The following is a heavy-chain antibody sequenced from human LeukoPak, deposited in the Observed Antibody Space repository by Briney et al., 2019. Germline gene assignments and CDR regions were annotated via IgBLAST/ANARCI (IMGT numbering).Heavy chain of an antibody. CDR3: ARVAVAGMVDY. Sequence: SETLSLTCTVSGGSISSGSYYWSWIRQPAWKGLEWIGRIYTSGSTNYNPSLKSRVTISVDTSKNQFSLKLSSVTAADTAVYYCARVAVAGMVDYWGQGTLVTVSS. J-gene: IGHJ4*02. D-gene: IGHD6-19*01. V-gene: IGHV4-61*02. CDR1: GGSISSGSYY. CDR2: IYTSGST.